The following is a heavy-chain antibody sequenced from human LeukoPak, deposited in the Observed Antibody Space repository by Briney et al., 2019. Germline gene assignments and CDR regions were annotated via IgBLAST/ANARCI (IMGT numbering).Heavy chain of an antibody. CDR2: IWYDGSNK. CDR3: AKDIEVDSSGPIDY. Sequence: GRSLRLSCAASGFTFSSYGMHWVRQAPGKGLEWVAVIWYDGSNKYYADSVKGRFTISRDNSKNTLYLQMNSLRAEDTAVYYCAKDIEVDSSGPIDYWGQGTLVTVSP. J-gene: IGHJ4*02. V-gene: IGHV3-33*06. D-gene: IGHD3-22*01. CDR1: GFTFSSYG.